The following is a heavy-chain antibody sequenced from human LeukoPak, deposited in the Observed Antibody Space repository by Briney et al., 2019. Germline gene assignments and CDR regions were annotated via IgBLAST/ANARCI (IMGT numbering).Heavy chain of an antibody. CDR3: ARGVRELRYFDWLFN. V-gene: IGHV1-69*13. CDR2: IIPIFGTA. CDR1: GGTFSSYA. D-gene: IGHD3-9*01. J-gene: IGHJ4*02. Sequence: SVKVSCKASGGTFSSYAISWVRQAPGEGLEWMGGIIPIFGTANYAQKFQGRVTITADESTSTAYMELSSLRSEDTAVYYCARGVRELRYFDWLFNWGQGTLVTVSS.